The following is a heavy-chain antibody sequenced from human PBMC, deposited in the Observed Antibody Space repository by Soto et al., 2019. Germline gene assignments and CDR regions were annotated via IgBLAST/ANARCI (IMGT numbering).Heavy chain of an antibody. CDR1: GYTFTRYY. J-gene: IGHJ6*02. V-gene: IGHV1-46*01. CDR2: INPSGGST. Sequence: ASVKVSCKASGYTFTRYYMHWVRQAPGQGLEWMGIINPSGGSTSYAQKFQGRVTMTRDTSTSTVYMELSSLGSEDTAVYYCARDRSTTVTRVGMIYYYYYGMDVWGQGTTVTVSS. CDR3: ARDRSTTVTRVGMIYYYYYGMDV. D-gene: IGHD4-17*01.